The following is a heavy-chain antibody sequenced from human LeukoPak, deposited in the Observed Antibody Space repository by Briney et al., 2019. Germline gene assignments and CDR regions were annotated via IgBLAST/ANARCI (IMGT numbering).Heavy chain of an antibody. D-gene: IGHD3-10*01. J-gene: IGHJ4*02. V-gene: IGHV3-11*04. Sequence: PGGSLRLSCAASGFTFSDYYMSWIRQAPGKGLERVSYISSSGSTIYYADSVKGRFTISRDNAKNSLYLQMNSLRAEDTAVYYCARVPLLWFGELWGDYFDYWGQGTLVTVSS. CDR3: ARVPLLWFGELWGDYFDY. CDR2: ISSSGSTI. CDR1: GFTFSDYY.